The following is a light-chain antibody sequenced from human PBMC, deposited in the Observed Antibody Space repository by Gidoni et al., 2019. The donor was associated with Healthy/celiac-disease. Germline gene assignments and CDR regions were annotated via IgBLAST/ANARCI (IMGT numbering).Light chain of an antibody. Sequence: QSALTQPASVSGSPGQSITISCTGTSSDVGGYNYVSWYQQHPGKAPKLMIYDVSNRPSGVSNRFSGSYSGNTASLTISGLQAEDEADYYCSSYTSSSTVVFGGGTKLTVL. CDR3: SSYTSSSTVV. CDR1: SSDVGGYNY. J-gene: IGLJ2*01. CDR2: DVS. V-gene: IGLV2-14*01.